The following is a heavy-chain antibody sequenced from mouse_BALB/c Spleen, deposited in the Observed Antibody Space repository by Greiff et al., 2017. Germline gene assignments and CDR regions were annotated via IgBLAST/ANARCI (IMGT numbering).Heavy chain of an antibody. V-gene: IGHV14-3*02. CDR2: IDPANGNT. CDR1: GFNIKDTY. Sequence: VQLQQSGAELVKPGASVKLSCTASGFNIKDTYMHWVTQRPEQGLEWIGRIDPANGNTKYDPKFQGKATITADTSSNTAYLQLSSLTSENTAVYYCASGKYGYEGDMDYWGQGTSVTVSS. CDR3: ASGKYGYEGDMDY. D-gene: IGHD1-2*01. J-gene: IGHJ4*01.